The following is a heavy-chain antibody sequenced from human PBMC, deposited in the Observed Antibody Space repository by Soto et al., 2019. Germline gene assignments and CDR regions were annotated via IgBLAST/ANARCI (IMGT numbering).Heavy chain of an antibody. D-gene: IGHD2-15*01. Sequence: QVHLVQSGAEVKKPGASVKVSCKGSGYTFTSYGITWVRQAPGQGLEWMGWISAHNGNTDYAQTLQGRVTVTREPSTITAYMELRRLRSDATAVYYCARGWYGDYWGQGALVTVSS. CDR1: GYTFTSYG. CDR2: ISAHNGNT. CDR3: ARGWYGDY. J-gene: IGHJ4*02. V-gene: IGHV1-18*01.